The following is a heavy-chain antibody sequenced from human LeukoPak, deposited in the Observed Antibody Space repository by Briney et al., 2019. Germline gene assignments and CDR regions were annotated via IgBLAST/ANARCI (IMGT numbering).Heavy chain of an antibody. CDR2: IYYSGST. V-gene: IGHV4-59*01. D-gene: IGHD3-9*01. J-gene: IGHJ5*02. CDR1: GGSISSYY. Sequence: PSETLSLTCTVSGGSISSYYWSWIRQTPGKGLEWIGYIYYSGSTNYNPSLKSRVTISVDTSKNQFSLKLSSVTAADTAVYYCARGKYFDDNWFDPWGQGTLVTVSS. CDR3: ARGKYFDDNWFDP.